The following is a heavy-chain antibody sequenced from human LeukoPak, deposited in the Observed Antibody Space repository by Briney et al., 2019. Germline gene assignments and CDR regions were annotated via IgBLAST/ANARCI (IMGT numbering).Heavy chain of an antibody. CDR2: IYCSGST. D-gene: IGHD3-16*01. CDR1: GGSISSHY. Sequence: PSETLSLTCTVSGGSISSHYWSWVRQPPGKGLEWVGYIYCSGSTNYNPSLKSRVTISVDTSKNQFSLKLSSVTAADTAVYYCARESGGAWYYFDYWGQGTLVTVSS. V-gene: IGHV4-59*11. J-gene: IGHJ4*02. CDR3: ARESGGAWYYFDY.